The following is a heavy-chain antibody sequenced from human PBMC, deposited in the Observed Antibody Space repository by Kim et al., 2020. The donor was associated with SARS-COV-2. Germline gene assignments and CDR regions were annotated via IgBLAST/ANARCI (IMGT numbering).Heavy chain of an antibody. CDR3: ARYCSSSSCSVHSFDY. V-gene: IGHV3-7*01. J-gene: IGHJ4*02. CDR2: IKRDGSEK. Sequence: GGSLRLSCAASGFTFSSYWMSWVRQAPGKGLEWVANIKRDGSEKYYVDSVKGRFTISRENAKNSLFLQMNSLRVEDTAVYYCARYCSSSSCSVHSFDYWGQGTLVTVSS. CDR1: GFTFSSYW. D-gene: IGHD2-2*01.